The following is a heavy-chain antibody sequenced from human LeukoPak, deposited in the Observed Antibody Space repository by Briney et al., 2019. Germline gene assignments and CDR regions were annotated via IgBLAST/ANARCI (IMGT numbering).Heavy chain of an antibody. Sequence: GSLRLSCAASGFTFSSYGMHWVRQAPGKGLEWVAVIWYDGSNKYYADSVKGRFTISRDNSKNTLYLQMNSLRAEDTAVYYCARDYCSGGSCYFDYWGQGTLVTVSS. J-gene: IGHJ4*02. V-gene: IGHV3-33*01. CDR3: ARDYCSGGSCYFDY. D-gene: IGHD2-15*01. CDR2: IWYDGSNK. CDR1: GFTFSSYG.